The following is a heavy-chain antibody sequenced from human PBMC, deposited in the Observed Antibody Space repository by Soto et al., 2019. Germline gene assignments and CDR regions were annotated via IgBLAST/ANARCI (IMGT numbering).Heavy chain of an antibody. CDR3: AKDRSHYYYYMDV. J-gene: IGHJ6*03. CDR1: GFPFDDYA. CDR2: ISWNSGSI. Sequence: GGSLRLSCAASGFPFDDYAMHWVRQAPGKGLEWVSGISWNSGSIGYADSVKGRFTISRDNAKNSLYLQMNSLRAEDTALYYCAKDRSHYYYYMDVWGKGTTVTVSS. V-gene: IGHV3-9*01.